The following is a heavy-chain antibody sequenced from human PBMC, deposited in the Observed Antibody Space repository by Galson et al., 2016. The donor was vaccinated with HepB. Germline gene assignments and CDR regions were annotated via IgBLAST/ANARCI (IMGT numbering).Heavy chain of an antibody. Sequence: SLRLSCAASGITFSSYAMHWVRQAPGKGLVWVAVISYDGSNKYYADSVKGRFTISRDNSKNTLYLQMSSLRAEDTAVYYCARGPLTVNTYCCWFDPWGQGTLVTVSS. V-gene: IGHV3-30-3*01. J-gene: IGHJ5*02. D-gene: IGHD4-17*01. CDR1: GITFSSYA. CDR2: ISYDGSNK. CDR3: ARGPLTVNTYCCWFDP.